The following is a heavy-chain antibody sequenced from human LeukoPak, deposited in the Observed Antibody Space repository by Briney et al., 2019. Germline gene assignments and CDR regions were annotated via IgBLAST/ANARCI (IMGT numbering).Heavy chain of an antibody. CDR2: IIPILGIA. V-gene: IGHV1-69*04. Sequence: SVKXSCXASGGTFSSYAISWVRQAPGQGLEWMGRIIPILGIANYAQKFQGRVTITADKSTSTAYMELSSLRSEDTAVYYCAKDGPRIGGITARYFDYWGQGTLVTVSS. CDR3: AKDGPRIGGITARYFDY. J-gene: IGHJ4*02. D-gene: IGHD1-7*01. CDR1: GGTFSSYA.